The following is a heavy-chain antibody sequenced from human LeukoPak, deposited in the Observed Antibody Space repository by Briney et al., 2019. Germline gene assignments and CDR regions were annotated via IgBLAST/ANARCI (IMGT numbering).Heavy chain of an antibody. J-gene: IGHJ6*02. CDR2: IYYSGST. Sequence: SETLSLTCTVSGGSISSSSYYWGWIRQPPGKGLEWIGSIYYSGSTYYNPSLKSRVAISVDTSKNQFSLKLSSVTAADTAVYYCARRAEGIAALPAFYYYYGMDVWGQGTTVTVSS. CDR1: GGSISSSSYY. D-gene: IGHD6-6*01. CDR3: ARRAEGIAALPAFYYYYGMDV. V-gene: IGHV4-39*01.